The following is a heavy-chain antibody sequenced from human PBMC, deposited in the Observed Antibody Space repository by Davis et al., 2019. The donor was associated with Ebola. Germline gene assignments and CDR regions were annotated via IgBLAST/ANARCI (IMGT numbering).Heavy chain of an antibody. Sequence: SETLSLTCTVSGGSISRSSHYWGWIRQAPGKGLEWIGNVFNTGNTYYNPSLKSRVSISVDTSENQFSLRLTSVTAADTAVYYCAKHDSSGYYPDSYYYYGMDVWGQGTTVTVSS. CDR3: AKHDSSGYYPDSYYYYGMDV. V-gene: IGHV4-39*01. J-gene: IGHJ6*02. D-gene: IGHD3-22*01. CDR2: VFNTGNT. CDR1: GGSISRSSHY.